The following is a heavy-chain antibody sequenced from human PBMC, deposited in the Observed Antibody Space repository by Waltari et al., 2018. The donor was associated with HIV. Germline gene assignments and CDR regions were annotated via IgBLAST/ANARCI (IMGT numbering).Heavy chain of an antibody. J-gene: IGHJ4*02. V-gene: IGHV3-53*01. CDR1: GFTLSSHD. Sequence: EVQLVESGGGLIQPGGSRRLSCAASGFTLSSHDLSWVRQAPGKGLEWVSVIYSGGSTYYADSVKGRFTISRDNSKNTLYLQMNSLRAEDTAVYYCARGGGAFDYWGQGTLVTVSS. D-gene: IGHD2-15*01. CDR3: ARGGGAFDY. CDR2: IYSGGST.